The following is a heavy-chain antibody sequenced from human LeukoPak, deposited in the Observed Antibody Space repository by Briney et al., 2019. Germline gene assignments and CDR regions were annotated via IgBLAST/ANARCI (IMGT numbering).Heavy chain of an antibody. CDR2: INPNSGDT. D-gene: IGHD3-22*01. CDR1: GYTFTGYY. V-gene: IGHV1-2*02. J-gene: IGHJ4*02. CDR3: ATEYYFDSSGTALDY. Sequence: ASVKVSCKASGYTFTGYYMHWVRQAPGQGLEWMGGINPNSGDTNYAQKFQGRVTMTRDTSISTAYMELSRLRSDDTAVYYCATEYYFDSSGTALDYWGRGTLVTVSS.